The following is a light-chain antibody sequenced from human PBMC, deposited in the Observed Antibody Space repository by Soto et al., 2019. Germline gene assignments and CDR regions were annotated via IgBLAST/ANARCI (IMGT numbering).Light chain of an antibody. CDR1: SSDVGGYNY. CDR2: DVS. J-gene: IGLJ1*01. CDR3: SSYTPSSTYV. Sequence: QCALTQPASVSGSPGQSIAISCTGTSSDVGGYNYVSWYQQHPGKAPKLILCDVSNRPSGVSDRFSGSKSGNTAALTISGLQTEDEADYYCSSYTPSSTYVFGTGTKLTVL. V-gene: IGLV2-14*01.